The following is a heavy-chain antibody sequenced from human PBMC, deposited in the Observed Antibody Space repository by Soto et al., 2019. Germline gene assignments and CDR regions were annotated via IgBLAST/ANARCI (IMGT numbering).Heavy chain of an antibody. CDR2: IYYSGST. CDR3: ARDRGTDYYDSSGYYLRGLDAFDI. V-gene: IGHV4-31*03. D-gene: IGHD3-22*01. Sequence: QVQLQESGPGLVKPSQTLSLTCTVSGGSISSGGYYWSWIRQHPGKGLEWIGYIYYSGSTYYNPSLKCRVTISVDTSKNQFSLKLSSVTAADTAVYYCARDRGTDYYDSSGYYLRGLDAFDIWGQGTMVTVSS. CDR1: GGSISSGGYY. J-gene: IGHJ3*02.